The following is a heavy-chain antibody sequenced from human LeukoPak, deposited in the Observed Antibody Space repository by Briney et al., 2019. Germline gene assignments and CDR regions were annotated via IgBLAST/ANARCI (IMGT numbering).Heavy chain of an antibody. J-gene: IGHJ4*02. CDR2: ISYDGSNK. V-gene: IGHV3-30*18. CDR3: VKAASPNPR. CDR1: GFTFSSYG. Sequence: GGSLRLSCAASGFTFSSYGMHWVRQAPGKGLEWVAVISYDGSNKYYADSVKGRFTISRDNSKNTLYLQMNSLRAEDTAVYYCVKAASPNPRWGQGTLVTVSS.